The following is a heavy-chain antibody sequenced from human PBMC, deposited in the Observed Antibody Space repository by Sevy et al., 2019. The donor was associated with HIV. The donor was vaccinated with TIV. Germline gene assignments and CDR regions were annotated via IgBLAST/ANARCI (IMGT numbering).Heavy chain of an antibody. Sequence: GGSLRLSCAASGFTFSSYDMHWVRQATGKGLEWVSAIGTAGDTYYPGSVKGRFTISRENAKNSLYLQMNSLRAGDTDVYYCARDEGLAGMDVWGQGTTVTVSS. CDR2: IGTAGDT. D-gene: IGHD5-12*01. CDR1: GFTFSSYD. J-gene: IGHJ6*02. V-gene: IGHV3-13*01. CDR3: ARDEGLAGMDV.